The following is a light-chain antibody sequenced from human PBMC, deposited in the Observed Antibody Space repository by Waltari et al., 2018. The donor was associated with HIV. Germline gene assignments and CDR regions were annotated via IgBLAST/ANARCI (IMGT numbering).Light chain of an antibody. J-gene: IGKJ2*01. CDR1: QSIDTY. V-gene: IGKV1-39*01. Sequence: DIQMTQSPSSLSASVGDRVTITVRASQSIDTYFNWYQQKPGKAPKLLMYSASSLQSGVPSRCSGSGSGTEFTLTISSLQPEDCATYYCQQSYSTPFTFGLGTRLEIK. CDR2: SAS. CDR3: QQSYSTPFT.